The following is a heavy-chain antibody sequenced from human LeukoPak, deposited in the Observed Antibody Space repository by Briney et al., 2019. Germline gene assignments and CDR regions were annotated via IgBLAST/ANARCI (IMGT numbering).Heavy chain of an antibody. Sequence: GGSLRLSCAASGFTFSSYSMNWVRQAPGTGLEWVSYISSSSSTIYYADSVKGRFTISRDNAKNSLYLQMNSLRAEDTAVYYCARIPVKKSYHDAFDIWGQGTMVTVSS. V-gene: IGHV3-48*04. D-gene: IGHD2-21*01. J-gene: IGHJ3*02. CDR3: ARIPVKKSYHDAFDI. CDR1: GFTFSSYS. CDR2: ISSSSSTI.